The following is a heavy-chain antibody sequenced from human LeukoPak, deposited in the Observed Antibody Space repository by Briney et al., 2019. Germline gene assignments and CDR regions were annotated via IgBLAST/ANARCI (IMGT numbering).Heavy chain of an antibody. CDR2: ISYSGST. CDR1: GGSISSSPYF. D-gene: IGHD5-12*01. J-gene: IGHJ6*02. CDR3: ARRGAGSYYHGMDV. V-gene: IGHV4-39*01. Sequence: YPSETLSLTCSVSGGSISSSPYFWVWIRQPPGKGREWFGSISYSGSTDYKPPLNSRVTISEDTTKQQASLKLNSVHAADTAVYYCARRGAGSYYHGMDVWGQGTTVPVSS.